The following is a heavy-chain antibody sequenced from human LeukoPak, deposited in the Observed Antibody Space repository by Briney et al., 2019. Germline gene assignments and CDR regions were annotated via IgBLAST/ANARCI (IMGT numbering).Heavy chain of an antibody. J-gene: IGHJ4*02. D-gene: IGHD6-13*01. V-gene: IGHV3-9*01. Sequence: GRSLRLSCAASGFTFDDYAMHWVRQAPGKGLEWVSGISWNSGNISYADSVKGRFTISRDNAKNSLYLQMNSLRAEDTALYYCAKDSRAYTRYSSTWYSGGFNYWGQGTLVTVSS. CDR2: ISWNSGNI. CDR1: GFTFDDYA. CDR3: AKDSRAYTRYSSTWYSGGFNY.